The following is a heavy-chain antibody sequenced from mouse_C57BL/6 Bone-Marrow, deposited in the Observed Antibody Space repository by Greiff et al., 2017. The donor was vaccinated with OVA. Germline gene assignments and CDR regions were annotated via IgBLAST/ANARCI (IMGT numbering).Heavy chain of an antibody. CDR2: IYPRDGST. D-gene: IGHD1-1*01. CDR1: GYTFTSYD. Sequence: VQLQQSGPELVKPGASVKLSCKASGYTFTSYDINWVKQRPGQGLEWIGWIYPRDGSTKYNEKFKGKATLTVDTSSSTAYMELHSLTSEDSEVYFCARSGGSSYLSYWYFDVWGTGTTVTVSS. CDR3: ARSGGSSYLSYWYFDV. J-gene: IGHJ1*03. V-gene: IGHV1-85*01.